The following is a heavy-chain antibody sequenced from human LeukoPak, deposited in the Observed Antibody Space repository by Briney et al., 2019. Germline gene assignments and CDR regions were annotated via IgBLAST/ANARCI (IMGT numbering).Heavy chain of an antibody. CDR2: ISYDGSNK. CDR3: ARDRVPMKLLWFGELWDY. D-gene: IGHD3-10*01. J-gene: IGHJ4*02. Sequence: GGSLRLSCAASGFTFDDYAMHWVRQAPGKGLEWVAVISYDGSNKYYADSVKGRFTISRDNSKNTLYLQMNSLRAEDTAVYYCARDRVPMKLLWFGELWDYWGQGTLVTVSS. V-gene: IGHV3-30*04. CDR1: GFTFDDYA.